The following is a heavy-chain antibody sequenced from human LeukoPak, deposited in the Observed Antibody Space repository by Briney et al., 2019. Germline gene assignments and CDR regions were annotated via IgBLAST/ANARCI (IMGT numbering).Heavy chain of an antibody. Sequence: GGSLRLSCAASGFTFSSYGMHWVRQAPGKGLEWVAVIWYDGSNKYYADSVKGRFTISRDNSKNTLYLQMNSLRAEDTAVYYCARDGDWNYFFSHYYYGMDVWGQGTTVTVSS. D-gene: IGHD1-7*01. V-gene: IGHV3-33*01. CDR3: ARDGDWNYFFSHYYYGMDV. J-gene: IGHJ6*02. CDR1: GFTFSSYG. CDR2: IWYDGSNK.